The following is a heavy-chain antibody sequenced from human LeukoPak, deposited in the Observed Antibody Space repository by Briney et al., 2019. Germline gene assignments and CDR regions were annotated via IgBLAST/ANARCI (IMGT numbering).Heavy chain of an antibody. CDR2: ISSSSKYI. D-gene: IGHD1-26*01. J-gene: IGHJ2*01. CDR3: ARDLLGSQGRYFDL. V-gene: IGHV3-21*04. CDR1: GLTFSSYN. Sequence: GGSLRLSCAASGLTFSSYNMNWVRQAPGKGLEWVSFISSSSKYIYYTDSEKGRFTISRDNAKNSLFLQMNSLRAEDTAVYHCARDLLGSQGRYFDLWGRGTLVIVSS.